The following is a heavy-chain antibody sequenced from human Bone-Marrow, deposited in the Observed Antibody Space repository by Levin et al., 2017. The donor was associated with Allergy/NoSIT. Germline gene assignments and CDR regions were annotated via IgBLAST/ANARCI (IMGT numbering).Heavy chain of an antibody. CDR1: GGSISSYY. CDR2: IYYSGST. J-gene: IGHJ3*02. V-gene: IGHV4-59*01. Sequence: SETLSLTCTVSGGSISSYYWSWIRQPPGKGLEWIGYIYYSGSTNYNPSLKSRVTISVDTSKNQFSLKLSSVTAADTAVYYCARDHYYDILTRGAFDIWGQGTMVTVSS. CDR3: ARDHYYDILTRGAFDI. D-gene: IGHD3-9*01.